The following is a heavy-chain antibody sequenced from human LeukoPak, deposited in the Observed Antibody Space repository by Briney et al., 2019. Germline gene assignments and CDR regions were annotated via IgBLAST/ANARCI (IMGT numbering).Heavy chain of an antibody. CDR3: ARSGCSGGSCYDRHFFDY. CDR1: GDSVSSNSAA. D-gene: IGHD2-15*01. V-gene: IGHV6-1*01. CDR2: TYYRSKWYN. Sequence: SQTLSLTCATSGDSVSSNSAAWNWIRQSPSRGLEWLGRTYYRSKWYNDYAVSVKSRITINPDTSKNQFSLQLNSVTPEDTAVYYCARSGCSGGSCYDRHFFDYWGQGTLVTVSS. J-gene: IGHJ4*02.